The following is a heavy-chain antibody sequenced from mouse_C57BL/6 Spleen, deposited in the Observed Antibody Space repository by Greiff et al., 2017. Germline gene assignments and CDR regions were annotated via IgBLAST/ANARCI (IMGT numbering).Heavy chain of an antibody. J-gene: IGHJ4*01. CDR3: AGTYYSNYDYAMDD. CDR2: LHPSDSDA. V-gene: IGHV1-74*01. D-gene: IGHD2-5*01. CDR1: GYTFTSYW. Sequence: VQLQQPGAELVKPGASVKVSCKASGYTFTSYWMHWVQQRPGQGLEWIGRLHPSDSDANYNQQFKGKATLTVDKSSSTAYMQLSSLTSEDSAVYYCAGTYYSNYDYAMDDWGQGTSVTVSS.